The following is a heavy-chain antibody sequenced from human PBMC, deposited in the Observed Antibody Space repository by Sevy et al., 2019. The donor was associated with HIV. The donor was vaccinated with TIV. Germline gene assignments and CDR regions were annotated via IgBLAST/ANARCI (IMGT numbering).Heavy chain of an antibody. CDR3: ARQMHYYDSAGYYHWDY. J-gene: IGHJ4*02. CDR1: GGSISSSNYY. D-gene: IGHD3-22*01. V-gene: IGHV4-39*01. CDR2: IYYTGST. Sequence: SETLSLTCTVSGGSISSSNYYWGWIRQPPGKGLEWIANIYYTGSTYYNPSLKSRVTIFADTSKNQFSLNLSSVTAADTAVYYCARQMHYYDSAGYYHWDYWGQGTLVTVSS.